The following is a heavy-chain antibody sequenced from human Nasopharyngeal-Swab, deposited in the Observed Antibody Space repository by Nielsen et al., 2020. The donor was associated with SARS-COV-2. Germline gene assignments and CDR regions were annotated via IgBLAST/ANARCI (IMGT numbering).Heavy chain of an antibody. CDR2: ISWNSGST. CDR3: AKDNNPYYYDSSGYAFDI. J-gene: IGHJ3*02. Sequence: WIRQPPGKGLEWVSGISWNSGSTGYADSVKGRFTISRDNAKNSLYLQMNSLGAEDTALYYCAKDNNPYYYDSSGYAFDIWGQGTMVTVSS. D-gene: IGHD3-22*01. V-gene: IGHV3-9*01.